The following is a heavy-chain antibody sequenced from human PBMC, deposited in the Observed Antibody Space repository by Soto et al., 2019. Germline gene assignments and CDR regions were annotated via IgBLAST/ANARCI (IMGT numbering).Heavy chain of an antibody. D-gene: IGHD2-2*01. V-gene: IGHV3-11*01. J-gene: IGHJ5*02. CDR2: ISSSGSTI. CDR3: ARDYEDIVVVPAAITLNWFDP. CDR1: GFTFSDYY. Sequence: GGSLRLSCAASGFTFSDYYMSWIRQAPGKGLEWVSYISSSGSTIYYADSVKGRFTISRDNAKNSLYLQMNSLRAEDTAVYYCARDYEDIVVVPAAITLNWFDPWGQGTLVTVSS.